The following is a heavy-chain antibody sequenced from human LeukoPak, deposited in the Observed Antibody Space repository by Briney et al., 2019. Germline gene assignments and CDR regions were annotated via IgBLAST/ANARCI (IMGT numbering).Heavy chain of an antibody. D-gene: IGHD4-17*01. CDR1: GFTFSGYA. CDR2: ISYDGSNK. J-gene: IGHJ5*02. CDR3: ARGLPTVTTIWFDP. Sequence: GGSLRLSCAASGFTFSGYAMHWVRQAPGKGLEWVAVISYDGSNKYYADSVKGRFTISRDNSKNTLYLQMNSLRAEDTAVYYCARGLPTVTTIWFDPWGERTLVTVSS. V-gene: IGHV3-30*04.